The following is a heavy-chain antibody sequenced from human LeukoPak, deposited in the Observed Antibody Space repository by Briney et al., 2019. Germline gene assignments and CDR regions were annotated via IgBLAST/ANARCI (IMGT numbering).Heavy chain of an antibody. CDR1: GGSISSSSYY. CDR3: ARTDTAMAGFDY. CDR2: IYYSGST. J-gene: IGHJ4*02. Sequence: PSETLSLTCTVSGGSISSSSYYWGWIRQPPGKGLEWIGSIYYSGSTYYNPSLKSRVTISVDTSKDQFSLKLSSVTAADTAVYYCARTDTAMAGFDYWGQGTLVTVSS. V-gene: IGHV4-39*07. D-gene: IGHD5-18*01.